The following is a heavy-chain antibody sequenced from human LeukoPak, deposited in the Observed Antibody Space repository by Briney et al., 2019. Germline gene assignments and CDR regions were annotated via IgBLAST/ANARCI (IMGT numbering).Heavy chain of an antibody. CDR1: GGSISDYY. Sequence: SETLSLTCTVSGGSISDYYWTRIRQSAGKGLEWIGRIYVSGSTKYNPSLNPSVKSRVTISVDVSKNQFSLRMSSVTAADTALYYCARDRYDSVYNWFDPWGQGILVTVSS. D-gene: IGHD3-22*01. J-gene: IGHJ5*02. CDR2: IYVSGST. CDR3: ARDRYDSVYNWFDP. V-gene: IGHV4-4*07.